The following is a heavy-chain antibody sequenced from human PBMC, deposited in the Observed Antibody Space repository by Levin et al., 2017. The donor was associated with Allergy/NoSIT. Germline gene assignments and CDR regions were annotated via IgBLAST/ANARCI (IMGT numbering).Heavy chain of an antibody. CDR2: IKSKTDGGTT. CDR1: GFTLSDAW. Sequence: GGSLRLSCAASGFTLSDAWMSWVRQAPGKGLEWVGRIKSKTDGGTTDYAAPVKGRFTISRDDTKNTLYLQMNSLKTEDTAVYYCTTGHHCTSTSCYLGYWGQGTLVTVSS. J-gene: IGHJ4*02. CDR3: TTGHHCTSTSCYLGY. D-gene: IGHD2-2*01. V-gene: IGHV3-15*01.